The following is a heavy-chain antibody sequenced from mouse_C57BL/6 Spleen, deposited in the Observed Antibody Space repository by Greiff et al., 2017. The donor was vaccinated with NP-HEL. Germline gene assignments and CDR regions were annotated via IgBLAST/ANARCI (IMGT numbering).Heavy chain of an antibody. D-gene: IGHD2-4*01. Sequence: EVMLVESGGDLVKPGGSLKLSCAASGFTFSSYGMSWVRQTPDKRLEWVATISSGGSYNYYPDSVKGRFTISRDNAKNTLYLQMSSLKSEDTAMYYGARHESSLIKAWLAYWGQGTLVTVSA. J-gene: IGHJ3*01. CDR1: GFTFSSYG. V-gene: IGHV5-6*01. CDR2: ISSGGSYN. CDR3: ARHESSLIKAWLAY.